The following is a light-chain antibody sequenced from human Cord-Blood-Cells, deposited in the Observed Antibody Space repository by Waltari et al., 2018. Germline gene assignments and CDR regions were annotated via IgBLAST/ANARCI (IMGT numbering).Light chain of an antibody. V-gene: IGKV4-1*01. CDR1: QSVLYSSNNKNY. J-gene: IGKJ3*01. CDR2: WAS. CDR3: QQYYSTPFT. Sequence: DIVMTQSPDSLAVSLGERAPINCKSSQSVLYSSNNKNYLAWYQQKPGQPPKLLIYWASTRESGVPDRFSSSGSGTDFTLTISSLQAEDVAVYYCQQYYSTPFTFGPGTKVDIK.